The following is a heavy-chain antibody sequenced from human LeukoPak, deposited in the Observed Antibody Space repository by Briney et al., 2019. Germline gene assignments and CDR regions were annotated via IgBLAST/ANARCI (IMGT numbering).Heavy chain of an antibody. J-gene: IGHJ3*02. CDR2: ISGDGGST. D-gene: IGHD3-10*01. CDR1: GFTLDDYA. Sequence: GGSLRLSCADSGFTLDDYAMHWVRQAPGEGLEWVSLISGDGGSTYYADSVKGRFTISRDNSKNSLYLQMNSLRTEDTALYYCAKDVITEMVRGYNGAFDIWGQGTMVTVSS. V-gene: IGHV3-43*02. CDR3: AKDVITEMVRGYNGAFDI.